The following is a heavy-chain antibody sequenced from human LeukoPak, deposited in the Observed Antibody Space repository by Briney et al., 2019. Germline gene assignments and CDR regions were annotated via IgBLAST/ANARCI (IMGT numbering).Heavy chain of an antibody. D-gene: IGHD2-8*01. CDR2: INHSGTT. J-gene: IGHJ5*02. V-gene: IGHV4-34*01. Sequence: PSETLSLTYGVCSGFLILDNCSCVRQPPGKGLEWIGEINHSGTTNYNPSLKSRVPISVDTSKNQFSLKLYSVTAADTAVYYCARGRLISDPWGQGTLVTVSS. CDR1: SGFLILDN. CDR3: ARGRLISDP.